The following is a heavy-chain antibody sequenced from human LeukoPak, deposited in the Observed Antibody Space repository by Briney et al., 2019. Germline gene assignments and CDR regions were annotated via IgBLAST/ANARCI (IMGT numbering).Heavy chain of an antibody. CDR3: ARDSEPLAAGTDFDY. CDR1: GFTFSSYA. CDR2: ISYDGSNK. J-gene: IGHJ4*02. V-gene: IGHV3-30-3*01. Sequence: GGSLRLSCAASGFTFSSYAMSWVRQAPGKGLEWVAVISYDGSNKYYADSVKGRFTISRDSSKNTLYLQMNSLRAEDTAVYYCARDSEPLAAGTDFDYWGQGTLVTVSS. D-gene: IGHD6-13*01.